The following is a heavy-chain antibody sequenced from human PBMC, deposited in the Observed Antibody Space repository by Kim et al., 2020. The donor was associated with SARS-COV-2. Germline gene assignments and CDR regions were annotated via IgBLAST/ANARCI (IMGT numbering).Heavy chain of an antibody. V-gene: IGHV3-11*01. J-gene: IGHJ4*02. Sequence: SVKGRFTIYRDNAENSRYLQMNSLRAEDTAVYYCARDDRGPGASRQGVDYWGQGTLVTVSS. D-gene: IGHD1-26*01. CDR3: ARDDRGPGASRQGVDY.